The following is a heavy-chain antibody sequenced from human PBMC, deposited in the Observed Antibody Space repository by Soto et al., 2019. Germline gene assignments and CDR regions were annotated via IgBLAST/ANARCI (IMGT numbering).Heavy chain of an antibody. J-gene: IGHJ2*01. D-gene: IGHD5-12*01. Sequence: EVQLLESGGGLVQPGGSLRLSCAASGFTFSSYAMSWVRQAPGKGLEWVSAISGSGGSTYYADSVKGRFTISRDNSKHTLYLQMNSLRAEDTAVYYCAKVPWLRWYFDLWGRGTLVTVSS. CDR2: ISGSGGST. V-gene: IGHV3-23*01. CDR1: GFTFSSYA. CDR3: AKVPWLRWYFDL.